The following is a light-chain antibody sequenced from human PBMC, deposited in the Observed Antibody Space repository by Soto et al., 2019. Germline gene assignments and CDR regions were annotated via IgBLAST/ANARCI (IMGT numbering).Light chain of an antibody. J-gene: IGKJ1*01. CDR2: GAS. V-gene: IGKV3-20*01. CDR1: QSVSSSY. CDR3: QQYGSSPRT. Sequence: ENVLTQSPGTLSLSPGERATLSCRASQSVSSSYLAWYQQKPGQAPRLLIYGASSRATGIPDRFSGSGSGTDFTLTISRLEPEDFAVYYCQQYGSSPRTFGQGTQVDIK.